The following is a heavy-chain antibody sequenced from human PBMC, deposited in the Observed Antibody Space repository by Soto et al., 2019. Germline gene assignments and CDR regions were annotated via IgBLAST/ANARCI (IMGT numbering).Heavy chain of an antibody. J-gene: IGHJ4*02. Sequence: QVQLVQSGGEVKKPGASVTVSCQASGYTFINYHITWVRQAPGQGLEWLAWINTYNGMTDYAQRFQGRVTMTRDTSTSTAYMELRILRSDDTAVYFCAKSPRGEMATDWGQGTLVTGSS. CDR1: GYTFINYH. CDR2: INTYNGMT. V-gene: IGHV1-18*01. D-gene: IGHD5-12*01. CDR3: AKSPRGEMATD.